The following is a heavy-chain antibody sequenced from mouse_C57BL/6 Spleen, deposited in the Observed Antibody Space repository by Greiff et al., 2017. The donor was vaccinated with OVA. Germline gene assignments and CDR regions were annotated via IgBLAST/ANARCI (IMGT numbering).Heavy chain of an antibody. CDR1: GYSITSGYD. CDR3: SRVVYYDWYFDV. V-gene: IGHV3-1*01. J-gene: IGHJ1*03. Sequence: DVKLQESGPGMVEPSQSLSLTCTVTGYSITSGYDWHWIRHFPGNKLEWMGYISYSGSTNYNPSLKSRISITHDTSKNHFFLKLNSVTTEDTATYYCSRVVYYDWYFDVWGTGTTVTVSS. D-gene: IGHD1-1*01. CDR2: ISYSGST.